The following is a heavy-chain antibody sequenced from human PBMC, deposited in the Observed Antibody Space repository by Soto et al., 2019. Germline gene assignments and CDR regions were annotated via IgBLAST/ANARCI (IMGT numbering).Heavy chain of an antibody. Sequence: PGESLKISCKGSGYSFTSYWIGWVRQMPGKGLEWMGIIYPGDSDTRYSPSFQGQVTISADKSISTAYLQWSSLKASDTAMYYCARHDLESSSSRAEYYYYGMDVWGQGTTVTVSS. V-gene: IGHV5-51*01. CDR3: ARHDLESSSSRAEYYYYGMDV. CDR1: GYSFTSYW. J-gene: IGHJ6*02. D-gene: IGHD6-13*01. CDR2: IYPGDSDT.